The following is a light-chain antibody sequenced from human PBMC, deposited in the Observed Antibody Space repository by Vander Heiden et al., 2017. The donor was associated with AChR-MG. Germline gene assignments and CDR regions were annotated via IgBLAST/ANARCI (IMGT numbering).Light chain of an antibody. Sequence: QSALTQPASVSGSPGKSITIPCTGSSSDVGSYNLVAWYQHHQDRAPNLIIYEGTKRPSGVSTRFSGSKSGNTASLTISGLRAEDEADYHCCSYAGSSTCVFGGGTKLTVL. V-gene: IGLV2-23*01. J-gene: IGLJ3*02. CDR2: EGT. CDR3: CSYAGSSTCV. CDR1: SSDVGSYNL.